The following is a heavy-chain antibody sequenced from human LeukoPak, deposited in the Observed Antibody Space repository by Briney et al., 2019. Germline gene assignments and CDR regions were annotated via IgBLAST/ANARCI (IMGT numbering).Heavy chain of an antibody. V-gene: IGHV1-69*05. D-gene: IGHD3-22*01. J-gene: IGHJ4*02. CDR2: IIPIFGTA. CDR3: ARGSREYYYDSSGWYYFDY. CDR1: GGTFGSYA. Sequence: SVKVSCKASGGTFGSYAISWVRQAPGQGLEWMGGIIPIFGTANYAQKFQGRVTITTDESTSTAYMELSSLRSEDTAVYYCARGSREYYYDSSGWYYFDYWGQGTLVTVSS.